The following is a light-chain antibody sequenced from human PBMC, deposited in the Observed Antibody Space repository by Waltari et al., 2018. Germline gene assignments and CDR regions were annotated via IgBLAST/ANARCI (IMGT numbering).Light chain of an antibody. V-gene: IGKV1-6*01. CDR2: AAS. CDR1: QVIRND. CDR3: LQDYNYSWT. J-gene: IGKJ1*01. Sequence: AIQMTQSPSSLSASVGARVTITCRASQVIRNDLGWYQQKPGKAPKLLIYAASSLQSGVPSRFSGSGSGTDFTLTISSLQPEDFATYYCLQDYNYSWTFGQGTKVEIK.